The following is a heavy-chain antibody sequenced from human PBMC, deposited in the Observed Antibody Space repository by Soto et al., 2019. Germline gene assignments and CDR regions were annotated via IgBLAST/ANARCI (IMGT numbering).Heavy chain of an antibody. Sequence: AGGSLRLSCAASGFTFDDYTMHWVRQAPGKGLEWVSLISWDGGSTYYADSVKGRFTISRDNSKNSLYLQMNSLRTEDTALYYCAKAAVVQTPYYYYGMDVWGQGTTVTVSS. V-gene: IGHV3-43*01. CDR2: ISWDGGST. CDR1: GFTFDDYT. J-gene: IGHJ6*02. D-gene: IGHD2-15*01. CDR3: AKAAVVQTPYYYYGMDV.